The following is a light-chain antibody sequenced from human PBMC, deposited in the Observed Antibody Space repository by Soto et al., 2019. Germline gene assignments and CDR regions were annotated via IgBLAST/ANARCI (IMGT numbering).Light chain of an antibody. CDR2: RNN. V-gene: IGLV1-47*01. Sequence: QSVLTQPPSASGTPGQRVTISCSGSSSNIGSNYVYWYQQLPGPAPKLLIYRNNQRPSXVXDRXSGXXXXXXXSLXXXXXRSEDEADYYCAAWDDSLSVHVVFGGGTKLTVL. J-gene: IGLJ2*01. CDR3: AAWDDSLSVHVV. CDR1: SSNIGSNY.